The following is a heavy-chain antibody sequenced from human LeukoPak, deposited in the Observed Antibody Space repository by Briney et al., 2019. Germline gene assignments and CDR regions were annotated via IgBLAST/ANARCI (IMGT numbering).Heavy chain of an antibody. Sequence: SETLSLTCAVSGGSISSSNRWSWVRQHPGNGLEWIGYIYYSGNTYYNPSLKSRITISVDTSKNQFSLKLNSVTAADTAVYYCARVSGGGNYLDYWGQGTLVTVSS. CDR2: IYYSGNT. V-gene: IGHV4-4*02. CDR1: GGSISSSNR. J-gene: IGHJ4*02. D-gene: IGHD2-15*01. CDR3: ARVSGGGNYLDY.